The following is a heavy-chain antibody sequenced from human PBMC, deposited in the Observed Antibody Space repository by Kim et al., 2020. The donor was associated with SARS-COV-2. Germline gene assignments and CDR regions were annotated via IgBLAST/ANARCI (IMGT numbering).Heavy chain of an antibody. V-gene: IGHV4-34*09. Sequence: GSAHINQSRKSRVTISVDTSKNQFSLKLSSVTAADTAVYYCAGELSGWFDPWGQGTLVTVSS. CDR3: AGELSGWFDP. CDR2: GSA. D-gene: IGHD3-3*01. J-gene: IGHJ5*02.